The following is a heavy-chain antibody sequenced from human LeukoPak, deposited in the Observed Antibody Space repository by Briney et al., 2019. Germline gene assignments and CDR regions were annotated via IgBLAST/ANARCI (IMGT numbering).Heavy chain of an antibody. J-gene: IGHJ4*02. Sequence: SETLSLTCAVYGGSFSGYYWSWIRQPPGKGLEWIGEINHSGSTNYNPSLKSRVTISVDTSKNQFSLTLSSVTAADTAVYYCASEYYYDSSGYYYMGYFDYWGQGTLVTVSS. D-gene: IGHD3-22*01. CDR1: GGSFSGYY. CDR3: ASEYYYDSSGYYYMGYFDY. CDR2: INHSGST. V-gene: IGHV4-34*01.